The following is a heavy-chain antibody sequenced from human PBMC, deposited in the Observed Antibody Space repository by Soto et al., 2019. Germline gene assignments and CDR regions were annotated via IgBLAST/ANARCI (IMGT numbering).Heavy chain of an antibody. Sequence: ASVKVSCKASGYTFTSYGISWVRQAPGQGLEWMGWISAYNGNTNYAQKFQGRVTITADESTSTAYMELSSLRSEDTAVYYCARVDYYGSGSYYDPYYYGMDVWGQGTTVTVSS. CDR3: ARVDYYGSGSYYDPYYYGMDV. CDR1: GYTFTSYG. V-gene: IGHV1-18*01. D-gene: IGHD3-10*01. CDR2: ISAYNGNT. J-gene: IGHJ6*02.